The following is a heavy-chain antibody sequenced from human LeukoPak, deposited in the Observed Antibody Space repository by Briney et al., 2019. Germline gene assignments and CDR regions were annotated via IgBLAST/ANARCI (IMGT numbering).Heavy chain of an antibody. D-gene: IGHD1-26*01. CDR3: ARGIVGATAAFDI. Sequence: PGGSRRLSCAASGFTFSSYAMSWVRQAPGKGLEWVSSISSSSSYIYYADSVKGRFTISRDNAKNSLYLQMNSLRAEDTAVYYCARGIVGATAAFDIWGQGTMVTVSS. CDR1: GFTFSSYA. J-gene: IGHJ3*02. CDR2: ISSSSSYI. V-gene: IGHV3-21*01.